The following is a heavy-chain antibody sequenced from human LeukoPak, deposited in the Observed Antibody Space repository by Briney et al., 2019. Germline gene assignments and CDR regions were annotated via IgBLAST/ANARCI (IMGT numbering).Heavy chain of an antibody. CDR3: AREFWVANAPGSWLDP. D-gene: IGHD3-16*01. J-gene: IGHJ5*02. CDR1: GDSISSGVYS. V-gene: IGHV4-30-2*01. CDR2: IFHSGNT. Sequence: PSETLSLTCAVSGDSISSGVYSWSWLRQPPGKGLEWIGYIFHSGNTYSNPSLKSRLTISVDTSKNQFSLKLTSMTLADTAVYCCAREFWVANAPGSWLDPWGQGIPVTVSS.